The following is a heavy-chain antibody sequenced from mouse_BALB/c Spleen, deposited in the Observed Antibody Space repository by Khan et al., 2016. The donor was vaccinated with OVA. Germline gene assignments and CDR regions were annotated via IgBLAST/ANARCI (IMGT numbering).Heavy chain of an antibody. Sequence: EVELVESGPGLVKPSQSLSLTCTVTGYSITSDYAWNWIRQFPGNKLEWMGYICYSGRTSYNPSLKSRISITRDTSKNKFFLQLNSVATEDTATYYCARTVTITTVVATYFDYWGQGTTLTVSS. CDR2: ICYSGRT. D-gene: IGHD1-1*01. CDR3: ARTVTITTVVATYFDY. V-gene: IGHV3-2*02. CDR1: GYSITSDYA. J-gene: IGHJ2*01.